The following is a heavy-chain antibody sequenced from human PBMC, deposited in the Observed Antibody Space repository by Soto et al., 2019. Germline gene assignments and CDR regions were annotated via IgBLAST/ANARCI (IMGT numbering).Heavy chain of an antibody. J-gene: IGHJ4*02. CDR3: ARLEHNFGPHDY. Sequence: QVQLAQSGAEVKKPGASVTVSCKASGYTFSTYGISWVRQAPGQGLEWVGWISVHNGYTKYAPELQGRVTVTTDPSTSTAYMELRSLRSDDSAVYYCARLEHNFGPHDYWGQGTLVTVTS. CDR1: GYTFSTYG. CDR2: ISVHNGYT. V-gene: IGHV1-18*01. D-gene: IGHD1-1*01.